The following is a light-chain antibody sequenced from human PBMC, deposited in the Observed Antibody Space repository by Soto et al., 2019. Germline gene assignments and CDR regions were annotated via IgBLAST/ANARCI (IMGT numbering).Light chain of an antibody. J-gene: IGKJ1*01. CDR3: QQYGSSGRT. V-gene: IGKV3-20*01. CDR1: QSVSGSY. CDR2: GAS. Sequence: EIVMTQSPATLSVSPGEGATLSCRASQSVSGSYLAWYQQKPGQAPRLLIYGASSRATGIPDRFSGSGSGTDFTLTISRLEPEDFAVYYCQQYGSSGRTFGQGTKV.